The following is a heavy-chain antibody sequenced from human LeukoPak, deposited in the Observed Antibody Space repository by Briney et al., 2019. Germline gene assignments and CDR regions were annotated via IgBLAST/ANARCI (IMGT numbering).Heavy chain of an antibody. D-gene: IGHD6-13*01. CDR3: AREAGHSSSWFDD. V-gene: IGHV4-59*01. CDR2: TYYSGTT. J-gene: IGHJ4*02. CDR1: GGSISSYY. Sequence: SETLSLTCTVSGGSISSYYWSWVRQPPGKGLEWIGYTYYSGTTNYNPSLRSRVTTSVDTSKNQFSLKVRSVTAADTAVYFCAREAGHSSSWFDDWGQGTLVTVSS.